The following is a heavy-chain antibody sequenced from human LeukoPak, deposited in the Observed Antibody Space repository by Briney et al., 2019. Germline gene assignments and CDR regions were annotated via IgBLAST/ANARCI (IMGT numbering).Heavy chain of an antibody. Sequence: SETLSLTCTVSGGSISSYYWSWIRQPPGKGLEWIGYIYYSASTNYNPSLKSRVTISVDTSKNQFSLKLSSVTAADTAVYYCARNGDYGEIDYWGQGTLVTVS. D-gene: IGHD4-17*01. V-gene: IGHV4-59*12. CDR3: ARNGDYGEIDY. J-gene: IGHJ4*02. CDR1: GGSISSYY. CDR2: IYYSAST.